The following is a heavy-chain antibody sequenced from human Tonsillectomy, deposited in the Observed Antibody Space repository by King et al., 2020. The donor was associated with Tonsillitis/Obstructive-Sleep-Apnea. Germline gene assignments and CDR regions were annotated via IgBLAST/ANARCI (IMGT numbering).Heavy chain of an antibody. V-gene: IGHV3-72*01. J-gene: IGHJ4*02. CDR1: GFTFSDHY. CDR3: ARGRVTAVYYFDN. Sequence: VQLVESGGGLVQPGGSLRLSCAASGFTFSDHYMDWVRQAPGKGLEWVGRTRNKANSYTTEYAASVKGRFTISRDDSKNSLYLQMNSLKTEDTAVYYCARGRVTAVYYFDNWGQGTLVTVSS. D-gene: IGHD2-21*02. CDR2: TRNKANSYTT.